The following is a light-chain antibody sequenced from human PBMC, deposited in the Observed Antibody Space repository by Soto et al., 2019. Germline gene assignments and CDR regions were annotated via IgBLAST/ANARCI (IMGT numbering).Light chain of an antibody. V-gene: IGKV3-15*01. J-gene: IGKJ4*01. CDR3: QQFNSYPLT. Sequence: AKSPDPLSLSPGQRATSLCRASQSVSSNLAWYQQKPGQAPRLLIYDASSRATGIPARFSGSGSGTEFTLTISSLQPEDFAAYYCQQFNSYPLTFGGGTKVDIK. CDR1: QSVSSN. CDR2: DAS.